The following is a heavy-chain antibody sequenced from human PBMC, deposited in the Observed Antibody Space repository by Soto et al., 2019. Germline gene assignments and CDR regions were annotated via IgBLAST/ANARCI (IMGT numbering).Heavy chain of an antibody. CDR1: GFTFSSYS. CDR3: ARRSVAADAFDI. CDR2: ISSGSSTI. D-gene: IGHD2-15*01. Sequence: GGSLRLSCGASGFTFSSYSMNWVRQAPGKGLEWVSYISSGSSTIYYADSVKGRFTISRDNAKNSLYLQMNSLRAEDTAVYYCARRSVAADAFDIWGQGTMVTVSS. V-gene: IGHV3-48*01. J-gene: IGHJ3*02.